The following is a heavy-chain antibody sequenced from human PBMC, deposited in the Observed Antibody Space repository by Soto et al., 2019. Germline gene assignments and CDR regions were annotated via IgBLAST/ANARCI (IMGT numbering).Heavy chain of an antibody. CDR3: ARLIGYCSSTSCAGRYYYYYYRDV. V-gene: IGHV5-51*01. J-gene: IGHJ6*03. D-gene: IGHD2-2*01. CDR1: GYSFTSYW. CDR2: IYPGDSDT. Sequence: PGESLKISCKGSGYSFTSYWIGWVRQMPGKGLEWMGIIYPGDSDTRYSPSFQGQVTISADKSISTAYLQWSSLKASDTAMYYCARLIGYCSSTSCAGRYYYYYYRDVWGKGTTVTDSS.